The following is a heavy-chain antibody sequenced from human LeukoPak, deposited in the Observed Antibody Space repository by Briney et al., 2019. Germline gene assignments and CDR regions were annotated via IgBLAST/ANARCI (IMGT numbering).Heavy chain of an antibody. V-gene: IGHV3-7*01. J-gene: IGHJ4*02. D-gene: IGHD3-10*01. CDR3: ARVYGSGSHTLSYFDY. Sequence: GGSLRLSCAASGFTFSSYWMSRVRQAPGKGLEWVANIKQDGSEKYYVDSVKGRFTISRDNAKNSLYLQMNSLRAEDTAVYYCARVYGSGSHTLSYFDYWGQGTLVTVSS. CDR2: IKQDGSEK. CDR1: GFTFSSYW.